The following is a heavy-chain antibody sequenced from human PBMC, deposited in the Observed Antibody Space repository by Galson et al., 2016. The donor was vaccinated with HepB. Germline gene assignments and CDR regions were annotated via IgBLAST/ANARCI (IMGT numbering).Heavy chain of an antibody. Sequence: SLRLSCAAAGFTFSDYYMSWIRQAPGQALEWVSYISSSGSTIYYADSVKGRFTISRDNAKNSLYLQMNSLRAEDTAVYYCARAREYTRTIGRTDVWGQGTTVTVSS. J-gene: IGHJ6*02. CDR2: ISSSGSTI. CDR3: ARAREYTRTIGRTDV. V-gene: IGHV3-11*01. D-gene: IGHD6-6*01. CDR1: GFTFSDYY.